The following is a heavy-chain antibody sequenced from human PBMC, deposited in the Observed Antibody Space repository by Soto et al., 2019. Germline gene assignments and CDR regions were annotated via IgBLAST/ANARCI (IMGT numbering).Heavy chain of an antibody. Sequence: PGESLKISCKGSGYSFTSYWIGWVRQMPGKGLEWMGIIYPGDSDTRYSPSFQGQVTISADKSISTACLQWSSLKASDTAMYYCARHQLDRIFGVVPKATPYYYYYYMDVWGKGTTVTVSS. D-gene: IGHD3-3*01. CDR1: GYSFTSYW. V-gene: IGHV5-51*01. CDR2: IYPGDSDT. CDR3: ARHQLDRIFGVVPKATPYYYYYYMDV. J-gene: IGHJ6*03.